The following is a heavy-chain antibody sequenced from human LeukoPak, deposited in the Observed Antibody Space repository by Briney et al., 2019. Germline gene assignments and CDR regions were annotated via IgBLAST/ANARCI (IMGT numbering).Heavy chain of an antibody. CDR2: INHSGST. D-gene: IGHD2-15*01. J-gene: IGHJ4*02. V-gene: IGHV4-34*01. CDR1: GGSFSGYY. CDR3: ARVVVAATSIGSVDY. Sequence: PSETLSLTCAVYGGSFSGYYWSWIRQPPGKGLEWIGEINHSGSTNYTPSLKRRVTISVDTSKNQFSLKLSSVTAADTAVYYCARVVVAATSIGSVDYWGQGTLVTVSS.